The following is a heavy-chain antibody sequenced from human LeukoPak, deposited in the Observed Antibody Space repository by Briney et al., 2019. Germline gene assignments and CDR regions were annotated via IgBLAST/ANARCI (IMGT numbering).Heavy chain of an antibody. CDR2: MNPNSGNT. Sequence: ASVKVSCKASGYTFTSYDINWVRQATGQGLEWMGWMNPNSGNTGYAQKFQGRVTITRNTSISTAYMELSSLRSEDTAVYYCARVSIGWYSFDYWGQGTLVTVSS. CDR3: ARVSIGWYSFDY. CDR1: GYTFTSYD. V-gene: IGHV1-8*03. D-gene: IGHD6-19*01. J-gene: IGHJ4*02.